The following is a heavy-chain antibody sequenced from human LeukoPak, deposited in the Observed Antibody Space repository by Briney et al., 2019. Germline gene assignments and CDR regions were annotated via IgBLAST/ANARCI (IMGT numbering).Heavy chain of an antibody. CDR2: IWYDGSNK. D-gene: IGHD3-22*01. Sequence: GRSLILSCAASGFTFSSYGVHWVRQAPGKGLEWVALIWYDGSNKNYADSVKGRFTISRDNSETALYLQMNSLRAEDTAVYYCARGNHDSTGYFFDFWGQGTPVTVSP. J-gene: IGHJ4*02. CDR3: ARGNHDSTGYFFDF. V-gene: IGHV3-33*01. CDR1: GFTFSSYG.